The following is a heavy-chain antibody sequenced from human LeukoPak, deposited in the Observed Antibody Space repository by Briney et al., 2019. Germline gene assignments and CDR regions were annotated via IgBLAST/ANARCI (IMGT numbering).Heavy chain of an antibody. D-gene: IGHD3-16*01. CDR2: MNPNSGNT. CDR1: GYTFTGYY. V-gene: IGHV1-8*03. CDR3: ARAYTGHYIGGFDY. Sequence: ASVKVSCKASGYTFTGYYMHCVRQAPGQGLEWMGWMNPNSGNTGYAQKFQGRVTITRNTSISTAYMELSSLRSEDTAVYYCARAYTGHYIGGFDYWGQGTLVTVSS. J-gene: IGHJ4*02.